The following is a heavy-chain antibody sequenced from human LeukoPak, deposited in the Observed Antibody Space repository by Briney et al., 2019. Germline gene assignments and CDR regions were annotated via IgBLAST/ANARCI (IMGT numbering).Heavy chain of an antibody. D-gene: IGHD3-22*01. Sequence: GGSLRLSCVASGISFSSYWMAWVRQAPGKGLEWVANIKYDGTHKFYADSVKGRFTISRDNAKNSLFLEMNSLTADDTAVYFCASSHDSSGNDWGQGTLVTVSS. CDR2: IKYDGTHK. CDR1: GISFSSYW. J-gene: IGHJ4*02. CDR3: ASSHDSSGND. V-gene: IGHV3-7*01.